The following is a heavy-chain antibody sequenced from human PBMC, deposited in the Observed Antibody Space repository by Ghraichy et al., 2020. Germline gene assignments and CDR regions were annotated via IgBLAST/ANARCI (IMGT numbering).Heavy chain of an antibody. CDR2: INPNSGGT. D-gene: IGHD1-26*01. CDR1: GYTFTGYY. J-gene: IGHJ6*02. Sequence: ASVKVSCKASGYTFTGYYMHWVRQAPGQGLEWMGWINPNSGGTNYAQKFQGRVTMTRDTSISTAYMELSRLRSDDTAVYYCAETQPPKWLVGTVWVGMDVWGQGTTVTVSS. V-gene: IGHV1-2*02. CDR3: AETQPPKWLVGTVWVGMDV.